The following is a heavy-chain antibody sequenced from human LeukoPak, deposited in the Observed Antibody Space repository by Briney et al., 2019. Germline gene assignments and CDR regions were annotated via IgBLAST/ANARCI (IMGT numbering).Heavy chain of an antibody. CDR2: LHSDGNV. Sequence: KPSETLSLTCTVSGGSMSGYFWTWVRQSPGKGLERIGLLHSDGNVYYNAYLSSRVTISVDTSKNQVSLKLTSVTAADAAVYYCTRGTDAYKIRFWGQGTLVTVSS. V-gene: IGHV4-59*01. CDR1: GGSMSGYF. CDR3: TRGTDAYKIRF. J-gene: IGHJ4*02. D-gene: IGHD5-24*01.